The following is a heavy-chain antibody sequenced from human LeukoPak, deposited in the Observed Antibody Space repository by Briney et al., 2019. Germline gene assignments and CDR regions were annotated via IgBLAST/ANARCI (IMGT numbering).Heavy chain of an antibody. V-gene: IGHV4-38-2*02. CDR3: ARAQYSGYDWGVDY. CDR1: GYSISSGYY. CDR2: IYHSGST. J-gene: IGHJ4*02. D-gene: IGHD5-12*01. Sequence: SETLSLTCTVSGYSISSGYYWGWIRQPPGKGLEWIGSIYHSGSTYYNPSLKSRVTISVDTSKNQFSLKLSSVTAADTAVYYCARAQYSGYDWGVDYWGQGTLVTVSS.